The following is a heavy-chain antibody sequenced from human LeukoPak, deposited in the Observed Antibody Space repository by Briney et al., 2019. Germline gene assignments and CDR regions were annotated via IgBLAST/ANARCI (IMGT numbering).Heavy chain of an antibody. J-gene: IGHJ4*02. CDR3: ARDQGGVGY. D-gene: IGHD3-16*01. Sequence: SETLSLTCAVYGGSFSGYYWSWIRQPPGKGLEWIGEINHSGSTNYNPSLKSRVTISVDTSKNQFSLKLSSVTAADTAVYYCARDQGGVGYWGQGTLVTVSS. CDR2: INHSGST. CDR1: GGSFSGYY. V-gene: IGHV4-34*01.